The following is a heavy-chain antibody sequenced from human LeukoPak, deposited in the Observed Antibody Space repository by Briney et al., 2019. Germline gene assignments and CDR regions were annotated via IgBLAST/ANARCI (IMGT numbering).Heavy chain of an antibody. CDR3: ARALGPIEY. CDR1: GFSFSDDH. V-gene: IGHV3-11*04. D-gene: IGHD3-10*01. CDR2: MSSSGSTI. J-gene: IGHJ4*02. Sequence: GGSLRLSCEGSGFSFSDDHMSWLRQVPGKGLEWVSYMSSSGSTIFYADSVKGRFNISRDNAKKSLYLQMNSLRVEDTAVYYCARALGPIEYWGRGTLVTVSS.